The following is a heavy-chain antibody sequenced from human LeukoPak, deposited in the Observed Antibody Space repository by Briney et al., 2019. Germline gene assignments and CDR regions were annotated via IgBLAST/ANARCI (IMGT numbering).Heavy chain of an antibody. CDR1: GFTFSSYA. V-gene: IGHV3-30-3*01. CDR2: ISYDGSNK. J-gene: IGHJ6*04. D-gene: IGHD3-3*01. CDR3: AKEVTIFEDV. Sequence: PGGSLRLSCAASGFTFSSYAMHWVRQAPGKGLEWVAVISYDGSNKYYADSVKGRFTISRDNSKNTLYLQMNSLRAEDTAVYYCAKEVTIFEDVWGKGTTVTVSS.